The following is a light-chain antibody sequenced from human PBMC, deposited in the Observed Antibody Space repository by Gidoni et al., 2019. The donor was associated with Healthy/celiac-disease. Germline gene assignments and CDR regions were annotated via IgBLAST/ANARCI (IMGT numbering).Light chain of an antibody. CDR3: QQYYSYPHT. CDR1: QGISSY. J-gene: IGKJ3*01. V-gene: IGKV1-8*01. Sequence: AIRMTQSPSSFSASTGDRVTITCRASQGISSYLAWYQQKPGKAPKLLIYAASTLQSGVPSRFSGSGSGTDFTLTISCLQPEDFATYYCQQYYSYPHTFGPXTKVDIK. CDR2: AAS.